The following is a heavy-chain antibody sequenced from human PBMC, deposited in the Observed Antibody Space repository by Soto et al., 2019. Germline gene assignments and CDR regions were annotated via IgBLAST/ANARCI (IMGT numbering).Heavy chain of an antibody. CDR1: GGSISSENW. CDR3: VRDRHLRYYDEQGADL. V-gene: IGHV4-4*02. D-gene: IGHD3-9*01. CDR2: IYHSGST. Sequence: SETLSLTCAVSGGSISSENWWSWVRQPPGKGLEWIGEIYHSGSTNYNPSLKSRVTISIDKSRNQFSLKLSSVTAEDTAFYYCVRDRHLRYYDEQGADLWGRGTLVTVSS. J-gene: IGHJ2*01.